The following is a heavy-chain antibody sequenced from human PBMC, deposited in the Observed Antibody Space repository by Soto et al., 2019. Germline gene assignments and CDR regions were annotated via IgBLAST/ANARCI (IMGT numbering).Heavy chain of an antibody. Sequence: GGSLRLSCAASGFTFSSYWMSWVRQAPGKGLEWVANIKQDGSEKYYVDSVKGRFTISRDNAKNLLYLQMNSLRAEDTAVYYCARDSIAARPWGGPDSPYYMDVWGKGTTVTVSS. V-gene: IGHV3-7*01. CDR3: ARDSIAARPWGGPDSPYYMDV. J-gene: IGHJ6*03. CDR2: IKQDGSEK. CDR1: GFTFSSYW. D-gene: IGHD6-6*01.